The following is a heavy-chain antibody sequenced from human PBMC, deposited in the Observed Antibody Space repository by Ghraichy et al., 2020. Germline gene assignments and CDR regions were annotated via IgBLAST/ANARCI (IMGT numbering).Heavy chain of an antibody. Sequence: GESLNISCAASGFSFSNYGMNWVRQAPGKGLEWVSSISSRSEYIYYADSMKGRITISRDNAKSSLYLQMNSLTAEDTAVYYCARGGMGSSTSPPTIWGQGTLVTVSS. CDR3: ARGGMGSSTSPPTI. D-gene: IGHD2-2*01. J-gene: IGHJ4*02. CDR1: GFSFSNYG. CDR2: ISSRSEYI. V-gene: IGHV3-21*01.